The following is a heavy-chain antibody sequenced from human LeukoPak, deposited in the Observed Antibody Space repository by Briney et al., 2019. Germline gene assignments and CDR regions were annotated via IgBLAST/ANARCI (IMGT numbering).Heavy chain of an antibody. V-gene: IGHV3-21*01. CDR1: GFTFSSYS. CDR2: ISSSSSYI. Sequence: GGSLRLSRAASGFTFSSYSMNWVRQAPGKGLEWVSSISSSSSYIYYADSVKGRFTISRDNAKNSLYLQMNSLRAEDTAVYYCAREDKEYSFDYWGQGTLVTVSS. CDR3: AREDKEYSFDY. D-gene: IGHD6-6*01. J-gene: IGHJ4*02.